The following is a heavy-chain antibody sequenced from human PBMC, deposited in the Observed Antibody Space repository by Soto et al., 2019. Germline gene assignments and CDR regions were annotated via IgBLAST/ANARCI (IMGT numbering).Heavy chain of an antibody. CDR2: IYYRGTT. CDR3: GRGMYSEALWVDP. D-gene: IGHD6-13*01. Sequence: QVQLQESGPGLVKPSETLSLTCTVSGASIRNYYWSWIRQPPGKGLEWVGYIYYRGTTNYNPSLRCRVTISLDMSKNQFSLKLSSLTAADTAVYYCGRGMYSEALWVDPWGQGTLVTVSS. V-gene: IGHV4-59*01. CDR1: GASIRNYY. J-gene: IGHJ5*02.